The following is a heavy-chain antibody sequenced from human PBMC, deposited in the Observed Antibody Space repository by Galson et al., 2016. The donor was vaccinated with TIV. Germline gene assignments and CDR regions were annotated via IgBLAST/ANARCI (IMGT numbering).Heavy chain of an antibody. CDR3: AKDRNTALDTYHYYYGMDV. CDR2: IIPLFGTA. V-gene: IGHV1-69*13. CDR1: GDTFTSYP. Sequence: SVKVSCKASGDTFTSYPFNWVRQAPGQGLEWMGGIIPLFGTANYAQKFQGRVTVTADESTGTVYLDLSSLRSEDTAVYYCAKDRNTALDTYHYYYGMDVWAKGPRSPSP. D-gene: IGHD5-18*01. J-gene: IGHJ6*02.